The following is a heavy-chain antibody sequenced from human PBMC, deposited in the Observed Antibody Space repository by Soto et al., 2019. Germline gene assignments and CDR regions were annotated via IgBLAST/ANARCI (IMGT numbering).Heavy chain of an antibody. J-gene: IGHJ4*02. V-gene: IGHV4-4*02. CDR3: ASSGGGEDY. D-gene: IGHD3-16*01. CDR1: GGSISSSHW. CDR2: IYHSGST. Sequence: QVQLQESGPGLVKPSGTLSLSCAVSGGSISSSHWWTWVRQPPGKGLEWIGEIYHSGSTNYNPSLKSRVTISVDTSRTPYSLNLSSVTAADTAVYYWASSGGGEDYWGQGILVTVSS.